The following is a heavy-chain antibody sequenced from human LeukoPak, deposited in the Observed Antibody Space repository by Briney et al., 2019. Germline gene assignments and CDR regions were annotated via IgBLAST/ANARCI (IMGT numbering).Heavy chain of an antibody. CDR3: ATVFEH. V-gene: IGHV3-74*01. Sequence: GGSLRLSCAVSGFTLNSNWIHWVRQAPGQGLVWVSRINEDGRGTSYADSVKGRFTISKDDAKNTVYLQKNSLRAEDTAVYYCATVFEHWGQGTLVTVSS. CDR2: INEDGRGT. CDR1: GFTLNSNW. J-gene: IGHJ4*02.